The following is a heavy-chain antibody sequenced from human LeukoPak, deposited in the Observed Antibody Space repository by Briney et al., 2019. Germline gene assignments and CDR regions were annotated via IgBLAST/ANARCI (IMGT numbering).Heavy chain of an antibody. J-gene: IGHJ4*02. D-gene: IGHD5-18*01. V-gene: IGHV5-51*01. CDR1: GYSFTSYW. CDR2: IYPGDSDT. Sequence: GESLKISRKGSGYSFTSYWIGWVRQMPGKGLEWMGIIYPGDSDTRYSPSFQGQVTISADKSISTAYLQWSSLKASDTAMYYCARHTAYSYGYVDYWGQGTLVTVSS. CDR3: ARHTAYSYGYVDY.